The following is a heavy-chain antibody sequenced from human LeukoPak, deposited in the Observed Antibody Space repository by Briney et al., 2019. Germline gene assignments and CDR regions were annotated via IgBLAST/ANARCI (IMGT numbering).Heavy chain of an antibody. V-gene: IGHV4-34*01. D-gene: IGHD3-22*01. CDR3: ATLGEYYDSSGYYYN. CDR1: GGSFSGFY. J-gene: IGHJ4*02. CDR2: TNHSRST. Sequence: SETLSLTCAVYGGSFSGFYWSWIRQPPGKGLEWIGETNHSRSTYYNPSLKSRVTISADTSKNQFSLKVTSVTAADTAVYYCATLGEYYDSSGYYYNWGQGTLVTVSS.